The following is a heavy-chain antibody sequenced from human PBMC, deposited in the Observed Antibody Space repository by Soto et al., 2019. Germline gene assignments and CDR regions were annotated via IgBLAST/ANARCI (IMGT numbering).Heavy chain of an antibody. CDR2: INSDGSST. Sequence: PGGSLSLSCEASGFTFSNYWMHWVRQAPGKGLVWVSRINSDGSSTTYADSVKGRFTISRDNAKNTLYLQMNSLRAEDTAVYYCAREGRYYHDLDYWGQGTLVTVSS. D-gene: IGHD3-10*01. CDR3: AREGRYYHDLDY. V-gene: IGHV3-74*01. J-gene: IGHJ4*02. CDR1: GFTFSNYW.